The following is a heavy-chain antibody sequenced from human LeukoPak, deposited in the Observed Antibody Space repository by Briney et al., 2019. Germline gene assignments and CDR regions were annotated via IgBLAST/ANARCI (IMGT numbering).Heavy chain of an antibody. CDR2: ISGSGGST. D-gene: IGHD1-26*01. Sequence: PGGSLRLSCAASGFAFNTYSMSWVRQAPGKGLEWVSAISGSGGSTYYADSVKGRFTISRDNSKNTLYLQMNSLRAEDTAVYYCAKDVGKWESLHFFDYWGQGTLVTVCS. CDR1: GFAFNTYS. J-gene: IGHJ4*02. CDR3: AKDVGKWESLHFFDY. V-gene: IGHV3-23*01.